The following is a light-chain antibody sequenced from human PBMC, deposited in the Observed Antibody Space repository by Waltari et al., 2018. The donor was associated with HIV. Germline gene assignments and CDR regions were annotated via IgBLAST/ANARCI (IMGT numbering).Light chain of an antibody. V-gene: IGLV1-47*01. J-gene: IGLJ2*01. Sequence: QSVLTQPPSASGDPGQRVSISCSGSTSNIGVRFVYWYQQLPGAAPKLLLYRNDQRPSGFPDRFSGSKSGTSASLTISGLRSEDEADYFCASWDYNPRTYVVFGGGTKLTVL. CDR1: TSNIGVRF. CDR3: ASWDYNPRTYVV. CDR2: RND.